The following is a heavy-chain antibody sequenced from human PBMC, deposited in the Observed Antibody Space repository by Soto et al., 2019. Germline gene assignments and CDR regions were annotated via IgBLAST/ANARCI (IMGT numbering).Heavy chain of an antibody. CDR1: GGSISSNYW. CDR3: ARLHMITFGGHVYRPFDI. D-gene: IGHD3-16*01. Sequence: QVQLQESGQGLVKPSGTLSLTCEVLGGSISSNYWWSWVRQPPGKGLEWIGEMYHSGSTNYNPSLKSRVTISVDKSNNQFFLDLTSVTAADTAVYYCARLHMITFGGHVYRPFDIWGQGTMVTVSS. V-gene: IGHV4-4*02. CDR2: MYHSGST. J-gene: IGHJ3*02.